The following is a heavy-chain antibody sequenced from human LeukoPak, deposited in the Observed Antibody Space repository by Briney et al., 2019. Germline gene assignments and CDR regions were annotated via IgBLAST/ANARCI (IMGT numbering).Heavy chain of an antibody. V-gene: IGHV3-72*01. Sequence: GGSLRLSCAASGFTFSDHYMDWVRQAPGKGLEWVGRIRNKANSYTTEYAASVKGRFTISRDDSKNSLYLQMNSLKTEDTAVYYCVRDGRIAAAGTGGGGSYYYYMDVWGKGTTVTVSS. J-gene: IGHJ6*03. CDR3: VRDGRIAAAGTGGGGSYYYYMDV. D-gene: IGHD6-13*01. CDR2: IRNKANSYTT. CDR1: GFTFSDHY.